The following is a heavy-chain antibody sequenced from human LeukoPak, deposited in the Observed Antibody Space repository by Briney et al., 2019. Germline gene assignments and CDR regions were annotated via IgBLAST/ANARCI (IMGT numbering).Heavy chain of an antibody. J-gene: IGHJ4*02. V-gene: IGHV1-69*13. CDR1: GYTFTGYY. Sequence: GASVKVSCKASGYTFTGYYMHWVRQAPGQGLEWMGGIIPILGTANYAQKFQGRVTITADESTSTAYMELSSLRSEDTAVYYCARDHYWGQGTLVTVSS. CDR2: IIPILGTA. CDR3: ARDHY.